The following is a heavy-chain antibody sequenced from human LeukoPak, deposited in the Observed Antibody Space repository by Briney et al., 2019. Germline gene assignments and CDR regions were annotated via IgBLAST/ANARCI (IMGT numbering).Heavy chain of an antibody. V-gene: IGHV4-59*01. CDR2: IYNSGST. CDR3: ARVGAAMDNFDY. CDR1: GGSISNYD. D-gene: IGHD5-18*01. Sequence: VKPSETLSLTCTVSGGSISNYDWSWIRQFPGKGLEWTGYIYNSGSTNYNPSLKSRVTISKDTSKNQFSLKLSSVTAADTAVYYCARVGAAMDNFDYWGQGTLVTVS. J-gene: IGHJ4*02.